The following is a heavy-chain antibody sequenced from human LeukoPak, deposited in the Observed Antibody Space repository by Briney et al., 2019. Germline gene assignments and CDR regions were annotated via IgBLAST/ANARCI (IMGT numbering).Heavy chain of an antibody. CDR2: ISGPGSVT. J-gene: IGHJ4*01. Sequence: GGSLRLSCAGSGFTFDDYAMHWIRQPPGKGLQWVSLISGPGSVTHQAASVKGRFTISRDNSKNSLYLQMSSLRTEDTALYYCARGTGSGSYLLD. D-gene: IGHD6-6*01. CDR3: ARGTGSGSYLLD. CDR1: GFTFDDYA. V-gene: IGHV3-43*02.